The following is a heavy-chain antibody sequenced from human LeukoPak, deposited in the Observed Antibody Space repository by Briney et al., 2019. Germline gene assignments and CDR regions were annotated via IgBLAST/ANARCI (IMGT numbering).Heavy chain of an antibody. J-gene: IGHJ4*02. Sequence: GGSLRLSCAASGFTFDDYGMSWVCQAPGKGLEWVSGINWNGGSTGYADSVKGRFTISRDNAKNSLYLQMNSLRAEDTALYYCARVAGIAAAGMIDYWGQGTLVTVSS. V-gene: IGHV3-20*04. D-gene: IGHD6-13*01. CDR1: GFTFDDYG. CDR2: INWNGGST. CDR3: ARVAGIAAAGMIDY.